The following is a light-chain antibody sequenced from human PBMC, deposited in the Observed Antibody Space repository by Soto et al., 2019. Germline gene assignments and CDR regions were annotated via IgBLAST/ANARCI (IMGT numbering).Light chain of an antibody. CDR2: DGS. J-gene: IGKJ4*01. Sequence: EIVLTQSRATLSLSPGDRATLSCGASQSVRSSYVAWYQQKAGLAPRLLIYDGSSRASGIPDRFSGSGSGTDFTLTIGRLEPEDFALYYCQQYGNSAPLSFGGGTKV. CDR1: QSVRSSY. CDR3: QQYGNSAPLS. V-gene: IGKV3D-20*01.